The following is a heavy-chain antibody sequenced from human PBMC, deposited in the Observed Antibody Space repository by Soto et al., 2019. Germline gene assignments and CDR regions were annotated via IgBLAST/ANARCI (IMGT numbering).Heavy chain of an antibody. D-gene: IGHD3-16*02. J-gene: IGHJ4*02. V-gene: IGHV3-30*03. Sequence: QVLLVESGGGVVQPGRSLRLSCAASGFIFSNYDMHWVRQAPGKGLEWVAFISYDGSDKYYADSVKGRFTISRDNSKNAPLLQMNSLRVEDTAVYYCAGMITFGGVLVDWGQGTLITVSS. CDR1: GFIFSNYD. CDR3: AGMITFGGVLVD. CDR2: ISYDGSDK.